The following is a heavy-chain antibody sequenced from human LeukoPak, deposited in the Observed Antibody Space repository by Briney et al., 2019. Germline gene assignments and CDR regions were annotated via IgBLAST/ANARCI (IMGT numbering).Heavy chain of an antibody. J-gene: IGHJ5*02. V-gene: IGHV3-30-3*01. Sequence: GGSLRLSCAASGFTFSSYAMHWVRQAPGKGLEWVAVISYDGSNKYYADSVKGRFTISRDNSKNTLYLQMNSLRAEDTAVYYCATLTERGVRGVINWFDPWGQGTLVTVSS. CDR3: ATLTERGVRGVINWFDP. D-gene: IGHD3-10*01. CDR1: GFTFSSYA. CDR2: ISYDGSNK.